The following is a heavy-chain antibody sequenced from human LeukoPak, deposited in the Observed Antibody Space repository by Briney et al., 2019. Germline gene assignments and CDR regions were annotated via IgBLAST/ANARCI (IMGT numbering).Heavy chain of an antibody. V-gene: IGHV1-24*01. J-gene: IGHJ5*02. CDR1: GYTLTELS. Sequence: ASVTVSCKVSGYTLTELSMHWVRQAPGKGLEWMGGFDPEDGETIYAQKFQGRVTMTEDTSTDTAYMELSSLRSEDTAVYYCATAPRWQQPDQGHWFDPWGQGTLVTVSS. CDR3: ATAPRWQQPDQGHWFDP. CDR2: FDPEDGET. D-gene: IGHD6-13*01.